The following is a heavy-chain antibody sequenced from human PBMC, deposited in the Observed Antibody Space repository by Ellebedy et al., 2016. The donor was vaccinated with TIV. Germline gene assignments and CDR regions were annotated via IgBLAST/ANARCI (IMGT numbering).Heavy chain of an antibody. CDR2: IRQDGSEK. CDR3: ATDGSYGDYLSPTHAFEI. D-gene: IGHD4-17*01. CDR1: GFTFSRYW. J-gene: IGHJ3*02. V-gene: IGHV3-7*01. Sequence: GGSLRLSCAASGFTFSRYWMSWVRQTPGKELEWVANIRQDGSEKFYVDSVKGRFTISRDNAKNSLYLQMNSLRADDTALYFCATDGSYGDYLSPTHAFEIWGQGTMVTVSS.